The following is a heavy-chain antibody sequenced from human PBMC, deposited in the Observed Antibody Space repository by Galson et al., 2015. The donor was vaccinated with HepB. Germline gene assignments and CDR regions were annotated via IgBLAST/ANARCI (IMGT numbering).Heavy chain of an antibody. V-gene: IGHV2-5*02. J-gene: IGHJ4*02. Sequence: PALVKPTQTLTLTCTFSGFSLSTSGVGVGWIRQPPGKALEWLALIYWDDDKRYSPSLKSRLTITKDTSKNQVVLTMTNMDPVNTATYYCACDGYSGYGLDYWGQGTLVTVSS. CDR2: IYWDDDK. CDR3: ACDGYSGYGLDY. CDR1: GFSLSTSGVG. D-gene: IGHD5-12*01.